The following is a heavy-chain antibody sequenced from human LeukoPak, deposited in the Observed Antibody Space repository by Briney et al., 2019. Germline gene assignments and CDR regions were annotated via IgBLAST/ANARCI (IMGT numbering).Heavy chain of an antibody. CDR2: IYPYDSDT. CDR3: ARLGYCSSGLCYGGDY. J-gene: IGHJ4*02. D-gene: IGHD2-15*01. V-gene: IGHV5-51*01. CDR1: GYSFTTYW. Sequence: GESLKICCKGSGYSFTTYWIGWVRQIPGKGLEWMGVIYPYDSDTRYSPSFQGQVSISVDKSISTAYLQWGSLKASNTVMFYCARLGYCSSGLCYGGDYWGQGTLVTVSS.